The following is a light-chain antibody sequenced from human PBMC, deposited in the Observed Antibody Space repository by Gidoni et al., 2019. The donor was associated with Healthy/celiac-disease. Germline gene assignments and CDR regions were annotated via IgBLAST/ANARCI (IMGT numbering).Light chain of an antibody. J-gene: IGLJ2*01. CDR1: SSNIGAGYD. V-gene: IGLV1-40*01. Sequence: QSVLPQPPSVSGAPGQRVTISCTGSSSNIGAGYDVPWDQQLPGTAPKLPIYGNSNRPSGVPDRFSGSKSGTSASLAITGLQAEDEADYYCQSYDSILSGVVFGGGTKLTVL. CDR2: GNS. CDR3: QSYDSILSGVV.